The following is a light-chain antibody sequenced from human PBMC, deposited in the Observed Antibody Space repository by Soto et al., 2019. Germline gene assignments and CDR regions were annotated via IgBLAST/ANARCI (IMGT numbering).Light chain of an antibody. V-gene: IGLV2-14*03. CDR2: DVS. Sequence: QSVLTQRASVSGSPGQSITISCTGTSSDVGGYNYVSWYQQHPGKAPKFMIYDVSSRPSGVSNRFSGSKSGNTASLTISGLQAEDEADYYCCSYTTSNTRQIVFGTGTKVNVL. CDR1: SSDVGGYNY. CDR3: CSYTTSNTRQIV. J-gene: IGLJ1*01.